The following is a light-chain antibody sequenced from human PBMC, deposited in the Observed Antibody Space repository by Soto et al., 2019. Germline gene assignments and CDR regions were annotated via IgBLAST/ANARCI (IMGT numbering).Light chain of an antibody. CDR2: AAS. CDR3: QQANSFPLT. J-gene: IGKJ4*01. CDR1: QGITNW. V-gene: IGKV1-12*01. Sequence: DIQMTKSPSSVSASVGDRVTITCRASQGITNWLAWYQQKPGKAPKLLIYAASGLPSGVPSRFSGSGPGTHFTLTISSLQPEDFATYYCQQANSFPLTFGGGTKVDIK.